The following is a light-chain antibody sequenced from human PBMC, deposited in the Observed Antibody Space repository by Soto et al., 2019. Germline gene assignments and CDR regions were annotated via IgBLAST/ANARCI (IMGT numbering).Light chain of an antibody. J-gene: IGKJ1*01. CDR2: DAS. CDR1: QSVSTY. Sequence: EIVLTQSPATLSLSPGERATLSCRASQSVSTYLAWYQQKPGQAPRLLIYDASNRATGIPARFSGSGSGTDFTLPISSLEPEEFAVYYWQQRSSWWTFGQGTKVEIK. V-gene: IGKV3-11*01. CDR3: QQRSSWWT.